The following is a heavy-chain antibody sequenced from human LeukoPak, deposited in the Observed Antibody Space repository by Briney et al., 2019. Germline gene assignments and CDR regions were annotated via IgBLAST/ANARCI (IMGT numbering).Heavy chain of an antibody. CDR2: ISSSSSYT. CDR3: ARRDTVTAFDY. CDR1: GFTFSDYY. V-gene: IGHV3-11*06. D-gene: IGHD2-21*02. Sequence: GGSLRLSCAASGFTFSDYYMSWIRQAPGKGLEWVSYISSSSSYTNYADSVKGRFTISRDNSKNTLYLQMNSLRAEDTAVYYCARRDTVTAFDYWGQGTLVTVSS. J-gene: IGHJ4*02.